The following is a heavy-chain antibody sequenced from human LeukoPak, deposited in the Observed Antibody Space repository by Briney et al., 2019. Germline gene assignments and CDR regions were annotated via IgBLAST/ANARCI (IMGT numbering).Heavy chain of an antibody. CDR3: ARGRSGSYSYPSRFDP. V-gene: IGHV4-34*01. CDR1: GGSFSGYY. CDR2: INHSGST. Sequence: SETLSLICAVYGGSFSGYYWSWIRQPPGKGPEWIGEINHSGSTNYNPSLKSRVTISVDTSKNQFSLKLSSVTAADTAVYYCARGRSGSYSYPSRFDPWGQGTLVTVSS. D-gene: IGHD3-10*01. J-gene: IGHJ5*02.